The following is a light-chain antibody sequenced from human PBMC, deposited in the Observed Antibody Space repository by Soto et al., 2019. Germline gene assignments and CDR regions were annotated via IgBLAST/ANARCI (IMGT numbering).Light chain of an antibody. V-gene: IGKV3D-15*01. J-gene: IGKJ4*01. Sequence: EIVMTQSPATLSVSPGERAIFSCRASQSVDSKLAWYQQKLGQAPRLLIYDASTRATGLPARFSGSGSGTEFTLTISRLQSEDFAIYYCQQYYVWNTFGGGTKVEIK. CDR3: QQYYVWNT. CDR1: QSVDSK. CDR2: DAS.